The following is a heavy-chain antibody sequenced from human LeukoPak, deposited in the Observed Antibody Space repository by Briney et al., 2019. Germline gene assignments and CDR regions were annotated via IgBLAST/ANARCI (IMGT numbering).Heavy chain of an antibody. CDR2: ISSKAYGGTT. D-gene: IGHD3-10*01. V-gene: IGHV3-49*03. CDR1: GFTFGDYA. CDR3: TRAQAYGSGSYSVY. Sequence: GGSLRLSCTASGFTFGDYAMSWFRPAAGKGLAGVGFISSKAYGGTTEHAASVKGRFTISRDDSKSIAYLQMNSLKTEDTAVYYCTRAQAYGSGSYSVYWGQGTLVTVSS. J-gene: IGHJ4*02.